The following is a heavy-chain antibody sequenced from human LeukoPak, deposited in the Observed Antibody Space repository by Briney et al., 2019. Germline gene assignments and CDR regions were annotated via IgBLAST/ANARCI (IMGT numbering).Heavy chain of an antibody. D-gene: IGHD1-26*01. J-gene: IGHJ1*01. Sequence: GGSLRLSCAASGFTFSNYGIHWVRQAPGKGLEWVALIWYDGSNKFYADSVKGRFTISRDNSRGTLYLQMSSLRAEDTAMYYCAKDYSGSYQYFQHWGQGTLVTVSA. CDR3: AKDYSGSYQYFQH. CDR2: IWYDGSNK. V-gene: IGHV3-33*06. CDR1: GFTFSNYG.